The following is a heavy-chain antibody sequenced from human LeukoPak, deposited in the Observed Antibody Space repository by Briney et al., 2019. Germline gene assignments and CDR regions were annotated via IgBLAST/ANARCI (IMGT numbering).Heavy chain of an antibody. V-gene: IGHV3-30*03. CDR2: ISYDGSNK. D-gene: IGHD3-3*01. CDR1: GVTFSSYG. J-gene: IGHJ6*02. CDR3: ARDSRDFWSGYLNYYYYGMDV. Sequence: GGSLRLSCAASGVTFSSYGMHWVRQAPGKGLEWVAVISYDGSNKYYADSVKGRFTISRDNSKNTLYMQMNRLRAEDTAVYNCARDSRDFWSGYLNYYYYGMDVWGQGTTVTVSS.